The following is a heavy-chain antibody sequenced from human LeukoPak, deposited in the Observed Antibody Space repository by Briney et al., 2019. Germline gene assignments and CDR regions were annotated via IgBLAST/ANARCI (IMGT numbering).Heavy chain of an antibody. V-gene: IGHV5-51*01. D-gene: IGHD6-19*01. CDR2: IYPGDSDT. CDR1: GYSFTSYW. J-gene: IGHJ4*02. CDR3: ARGLEQWLVHDYFDY. Sequence: GESLKISCQGSGYSFTSYWIGWVRQMPGKGLEWMGIIYPGDSDTRYSPSFQGQVTISADKSISTAYLQWSSLKASDTAMYYCARGLEQWLVHDYFDYWGQGTLVTVSS.